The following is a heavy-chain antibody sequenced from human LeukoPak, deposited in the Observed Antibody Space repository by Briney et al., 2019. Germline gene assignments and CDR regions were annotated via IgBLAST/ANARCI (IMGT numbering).Heavy chain of an antibody. Sequence: ASVKVSCKASGYTFTSYYMHWVRQAPGQGLEWMGIINPSGGSTSYAQKFQGRVTMTRDTSISTAYMELSSLRSDDTAVYYCARDGDSYGYYYYGMDVWGQGTTVTVSS. CDR2: INPSGGST. CDR1: GYTFTSYY. D-gene: IGHD5-18*01. V-gene: IGHV1-46*01. CDR3: ARDGDSYGYYYYGMDV. J-gene: IGHJ6*02.